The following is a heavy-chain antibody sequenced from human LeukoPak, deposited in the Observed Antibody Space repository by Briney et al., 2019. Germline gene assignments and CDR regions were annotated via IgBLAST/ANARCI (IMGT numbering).Heavy chain of an antibody. D-gene: IGHD6-6*01. V-gene: IGHV4-39*01. CDR1: GGSISSSSYY. CDR2: IYYSGST. J-gene: IGHJ4*02. CDR3: ARHPTEYSSSSIDY. Sequence: SETLSLTCTVSGGSISSSSYYWGWIRQPPGKGLEWIGSIYYSGSTYYNPSLKSRVTISVDTSKNQFSLKLSSVTAADTAVYYCARHPTEYSSSSIDYWGQGTLVTVSS.